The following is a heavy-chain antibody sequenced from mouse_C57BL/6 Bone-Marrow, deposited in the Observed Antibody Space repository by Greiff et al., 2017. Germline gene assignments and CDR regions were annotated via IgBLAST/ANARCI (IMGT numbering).Heavy chain of an antibody. V-gene: IGHV2-2*01. J-gene: IGHJ3*01. CDR1: GFSLTSYG. D-gene: IGHD3-1*01. Sequence: QVQLKQSGPGLVQPSQSLSITCTVSGFSLTSYGVHWVRQSPGKGLEWLGVIWSGGSTDYNAAFISRLSISKDNSKSQVFFKMNSLQADDTAIYYCARNGGSERGFAYWGQGTLVTVSA. CDR3: ARNGGSERGFAY. CDR2: IWSGGST.